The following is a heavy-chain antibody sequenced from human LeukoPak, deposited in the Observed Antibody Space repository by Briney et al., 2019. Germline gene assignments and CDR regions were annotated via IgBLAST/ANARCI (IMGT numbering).Heavy chain of an antibody. J-gene: IGHJ3*02. Sequence: SEILSLTCTVSGGSISSYYWSWIRQPAGKGLEWIGRIYTSGSTNYNPSLKSRVTMSVDTSKNQFSLKLSSVTAADTAVYYCARDYSGRRPGTDALDIWGQGTMVTVSS. CDR2: IYTSGST. D-gene: IGHD1-26*01. V-gene: IGHV4-4*07. CDR3: ARDYSGRRPGTDALDI. CDR1: GGSISSYY.